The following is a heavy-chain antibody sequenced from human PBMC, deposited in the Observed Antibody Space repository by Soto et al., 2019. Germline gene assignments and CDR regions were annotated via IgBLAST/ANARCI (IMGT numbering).Heavy chain of an antibody. V-gene: IGHV3-48*01. CDR1: GFTFSSYS. Sequence: GGSLRLSCAASGFTFSSYSMNWVRQAPGKGLEWVSYISSSSSTIYYADSVKGRFTISRDNAKNSLYLQMNSLRAEDTAVYYCARDSDCSGGSCYQIYYYYYYMDVWGKGTTVTVSS. CDR2: ISSSSSTI. CDR3: ARDSDCSGGSCYQIYYYYYYMDV. J-gene: IGHJ6*03. D-gene: IGHD2-15*01.